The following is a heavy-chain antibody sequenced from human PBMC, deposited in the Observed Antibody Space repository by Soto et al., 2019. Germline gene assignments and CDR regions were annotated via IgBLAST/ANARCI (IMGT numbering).Heavy chain of an antibody. J-gene: IGHJ6*03. D-gene: IGHD2-2*02. V-gene: IGHV3-48*04. CDR2: ISSSSGTI. CDR1: GFTFSTYT. Sequence: PGGSPRLSCAASGFTFSTYTMNWFRQAPGKGLEWVSYISSSSGTIYHADSVKGRFTISRDNAENSLYLQMNSLRGEDTAVYYCARAPNLYPSYVAVWAKGTTVPVPS. CDR3: ARAPNLYPSYVAV.